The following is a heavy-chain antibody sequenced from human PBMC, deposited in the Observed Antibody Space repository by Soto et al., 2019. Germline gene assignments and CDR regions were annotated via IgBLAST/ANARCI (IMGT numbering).Heavy chain of an antibody. Sequence: QVQLVQSGAEVKKPGSSVKVSCKASGGAFSDYAFSWVRQAPGQGLEWLGGSMPIFRAPDYAQKFQGRVMIPEDELTRSAHMETNSLRSEDTAVYYCASWLKGPDIGNYYYGMDVWGQGTTVTVS. CDR2: SMPIFRAP. CDR1: GGAFSDYA. V-gene: IGHV1-69*12. J-gene: IGHJ6*02. D-gene: IGHD2-15*01. CDR3: ASWLKGPDIGNYYYGMDV.